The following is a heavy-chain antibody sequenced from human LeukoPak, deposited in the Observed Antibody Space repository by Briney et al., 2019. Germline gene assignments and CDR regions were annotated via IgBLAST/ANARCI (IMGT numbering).Heavy chain of an antibody. Sequence: PSETLSLTCTVSGGSISSYYWSWIRQPPGKGLEWIGYIYYSGSTNYNPSLKSRVTISVDTSKNQFSLKLSSVTAADTAVYYCARVDQYYYGSGGDGFFDYWGQGTLVTVSS. CDR1: GGSISSYY. D-gene: IGHD3-10*01. J-gene: IGHJ4*02. CDR2: IYYSGST. CDR3: ARVDQYYYGSGGDGFFDY. V-gene: IGHV4-59*01.